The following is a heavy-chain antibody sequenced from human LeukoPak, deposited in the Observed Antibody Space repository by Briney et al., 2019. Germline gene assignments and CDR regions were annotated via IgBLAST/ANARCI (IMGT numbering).Heavy chain of an antibody. J-gene: IGHJ4*02. Sequence: KPSETLSLTCTVSGGSISSSSYYWGWIRQPPGKGLEWIGSIYYSGSTYYNPSLKSRVTVSVDTSKNQFSLKLSSVTAADTAVYYRARDRDDYGDWGVGYWGQETLVTVSS. CDR3: ARDRDDYGDWGVGY. V-gene: IGHV4-39*07. CDR2: IYYSGST. CDR1: GGSISSSSYY. D-gene: IGHD4-17*01.